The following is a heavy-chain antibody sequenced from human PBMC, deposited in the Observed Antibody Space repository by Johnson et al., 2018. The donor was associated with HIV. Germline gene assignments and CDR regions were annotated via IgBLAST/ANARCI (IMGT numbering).Heavy chain of an antibody. J-gene: IGHJ3*02. D-gene: IGHD3-22*01. CDR2: ISGSGGST. CDR3: ARGRNYYDSSGSDAFDI. V-gene: IGHV3-23*04. Sequence: VQLVESGGGALRPGGSLRLSCAASGFTFSSYAMSWVRQAPGKGLEWVSAISGSGGSTYYPGSVKGRFTISRENAKNSLYLQMNGLRAGDTAVYYCARGRNYYDSSGSDAFDIWGQGTMVTVSS. CDR1: GFTFSSYA.